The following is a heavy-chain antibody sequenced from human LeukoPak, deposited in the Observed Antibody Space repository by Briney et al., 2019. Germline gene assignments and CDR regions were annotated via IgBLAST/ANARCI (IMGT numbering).Heavy chain of an antibody. CDR1: GYTFTSYD. J-gene: IGHJ4*02. CDR3: ARGGRRGYSYGYPFDY. V-gene: IGHV1-8*01. CDR2: MNPNSGNT. Sequence: GASVKVSCKASGYTFTSYDINWVRQATGQGLEWMGWMNPNSGNTGYAQKFQGRVTMTRNTPISTAYMELSSLRSEDTAVYYCARGGRRGYSYGYPFDYWGQGTLVTVSS. D-gene: IGHD5-18*01.